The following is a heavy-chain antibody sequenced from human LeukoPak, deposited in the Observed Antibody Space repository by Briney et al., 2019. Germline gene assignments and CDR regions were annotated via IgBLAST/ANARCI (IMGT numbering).Heavy chain of an antibody. V-gene: IGHV1-2*06. CDR2: INPNSGGT. CDR1: GYTFTAYY. CDR3: ARKGAHDY. Sequence: GSSEKVSCKASGYTFTAYYIHWVRQAPGQGLEWMGRINPNSGGTNYAQKFQGRVTMTRDTSISTAYMELSSPRSDDTAVYYCARKGAHDYWGQGTLVTVSS. D-gene: IGHD3-16*01. J-gene: IGHJ4*02.